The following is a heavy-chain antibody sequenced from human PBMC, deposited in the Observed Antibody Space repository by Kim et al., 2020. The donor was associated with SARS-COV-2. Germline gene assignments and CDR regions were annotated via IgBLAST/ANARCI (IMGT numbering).Heavy chain of an antibody. D-gene: IGHD3-22*01. CDR1: GFTFSSYA. CDR3: AKDDPAYYDRSGAEFDY. CDR2: ISGSGGST. J-gene: IGHJ4*02. V-gene: IGHV3-23*01. Sequence: GGSLRLSCAASGFTFSSYAMSWVRQAPGKGLEWVSAISGSGGSTYYADSVKGRFTISRDNSKNTLYLQMNSLRAEDTAVYYCAKDDPAYYDRSGAEFDYWGQGTRVTVSS.